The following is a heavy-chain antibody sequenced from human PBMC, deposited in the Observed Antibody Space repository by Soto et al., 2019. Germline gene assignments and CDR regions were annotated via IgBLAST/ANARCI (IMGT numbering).Heavy chain of an antibody. V-gene: IGHV3-23*01. D-gene: IGHD4-17*01. CDR1: GFTFSSYA. Sequence: EVQLLESGGGLVQPGGSLRLSCAASGFTFSSYAMSWVRQAPGKGLEWVSDISGSGDSTYYADSVKARFTISRDNSKNTLYLQMNRLRAEDTAIYYCSKHIGVLTGTTDYWGQGTLVTVSS. CDR2: ISGSGDST. CDR3: SKHIGVLTGTTDY. J-gene: IGHJ4*02.